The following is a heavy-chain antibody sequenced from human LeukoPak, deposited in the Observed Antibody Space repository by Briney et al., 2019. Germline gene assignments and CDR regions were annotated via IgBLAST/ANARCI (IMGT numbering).Heavy chain of an antibody. CDR1: GYTFTGYY. V-gene: IGHV1-46*01. CDR2: INPSGGST. Sequence: ASVTVSCKRSGYTFTGYYMHWVRQAPGQGLEWMGIINPSGGSTSYAQKFQGRVTMTRDMSTSTVYMELSSLRSEDTAVYYCASIPSRTGYFPIPDYWGEGTLVTVSS. D-gene: IGHD3/OR15-3a*01. J-gene: IGHJ4*02. CDR3: ASIPSRTGYFPIPDY.